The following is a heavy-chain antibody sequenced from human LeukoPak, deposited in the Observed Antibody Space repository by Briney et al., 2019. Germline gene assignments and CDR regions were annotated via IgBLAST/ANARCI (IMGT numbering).Heavy chain of an antibody. Sequence: PSETLSLTCTVSGYSISSGYYWGWIRQPPGKGLEWIGYIYYSGSTYYNPSLKSRVTISVDTSKNQFSLKLSSVTAADTAVYYCARGAVYDGWGSYYFDYWGQGTLVTVSS. CDR3: ARGAVYDGWGSYYFDY. CDR1: GYSISSGYY. D-gene: IGHD7-27*01. CDR2: IYYSGST. J-gene: IGHJ4*02. V-gene: IGHV4-38-2*02.